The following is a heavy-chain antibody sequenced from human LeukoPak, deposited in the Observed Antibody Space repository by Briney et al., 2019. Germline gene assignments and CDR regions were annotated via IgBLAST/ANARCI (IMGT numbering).Heavy chain of an antibody. Sequence: GGSLRLSCVASGFTSSSYTMHWVRQTPGKGLEWVAVISYDGSNKYYADSVKGRFTISRDNSKNTLYLQMNSLRAEDTAVYYCAKDGNSYGPRLDYWGQGTLVTVSS. CDR2: ISYDGSNK. D-gene: IGHD5-18*01. V-gene: IGHV3-30*04. CDR1: GFTSSSYT. CDR3: AKDGNSYGPRLDY. J-gene: IGHJ4*02.